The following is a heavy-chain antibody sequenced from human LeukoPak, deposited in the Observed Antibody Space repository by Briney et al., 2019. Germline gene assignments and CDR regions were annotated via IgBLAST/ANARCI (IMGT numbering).Heavy chain of an antibody. J-gene: IGHJ6*02. D-gene: IGHD2-15*01. V-gene: IGHV3-9*01. CDR2: ISWIGGSV. CDR3: AKDRGPVVVAANRPYYYGMDI. CDR1: GFTFDDYA. Sequence: PGRSLRLSCAASGFTFDDYAMHWVRQAPGKGLEWVSGISWIGGSVGYADSVKGRFTISRDNAKNSLYLQMNSLRAEDTAVYYCAKDRGPVVVAANRPYYYGMDIWGQGTTVTVSS.